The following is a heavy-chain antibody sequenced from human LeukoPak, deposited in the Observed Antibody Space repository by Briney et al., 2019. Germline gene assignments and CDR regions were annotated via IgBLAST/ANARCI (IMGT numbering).Heavy chain of an antibody. V-gene: IGHV3-21*01. CDR3: ARDHGFSFDY. J-gene: IGHJ4*02. CDR2: ISSSGNYI. CDR1: GFTFSGYS. Sequence: PGGSLTLSCAASGFTFSGYSMNWVRQAPGRGLEWVSSISSSGNYIHYADSVKGRFTISRDNAKNTLYLQMNSLRAEDTAVYYCARDHGFSFDYWGQGTPVTVSS.